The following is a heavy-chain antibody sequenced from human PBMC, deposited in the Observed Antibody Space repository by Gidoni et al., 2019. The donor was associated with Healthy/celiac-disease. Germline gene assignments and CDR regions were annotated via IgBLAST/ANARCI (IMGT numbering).Heavy chain of an antibody. V-gene: IGHV3-30*04. J-gene: IGHJ4*02. CDR2: ISYDGSNK. D-gene: IGHD3-22*01. Sequence: QVQLVESGGGVVQTGRSLRLSCAASGFTFSSYAMNWVRQAPGKGLEWVAVISYDGSNKYYADSVKGRFTISRDNSKNTLYLQMNSLRAEDTAVYYCARDAGVGYYDSSGYYSLDYWGQGTLVTVSS. CDR1: GFTFSSYA. CDR3: ARDAGVGYYDSSGYYSLDY.